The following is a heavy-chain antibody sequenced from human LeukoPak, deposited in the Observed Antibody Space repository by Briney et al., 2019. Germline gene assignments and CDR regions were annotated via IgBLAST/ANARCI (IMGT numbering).Heavy chain of an antibody. V-gene: IGHV1-18*01. D-gene: IGHD6-19*01. CDR1: GGTFSSYG. J-gene: IGHJ4*02. CDR3: ARVAWYSSGRHFDY. Sequence: ASVKVSCKASGGTFSSYGISWVRQAPGQGLEWMGWISAYNGNTNYAQKLQGRVTMTTDTSTSTAYMELRSLRSDDTAVYYCARVAWYSSGRHFDYWGQGTLVTVSS. CDR2: ISAYNGNT.